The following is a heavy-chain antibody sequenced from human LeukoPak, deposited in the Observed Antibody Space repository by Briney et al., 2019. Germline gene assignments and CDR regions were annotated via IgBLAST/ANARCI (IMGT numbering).Heavy chain of an antibody. V-gene: IGHV1-69*01. CDR1: GGTFSSYA. J-gene: IGHJ6*03. D-gene: IGHD2-15*01. CDR2: IIPIFGTA. Sequence: SVKVSCKASGGTFSSYAISWVRQAPGQGLEWMGGIIPIFGTANYAQKFQGRVTITADESTSTTYMELSSLRSEDTAVYYCARGPIVVVVAATRYYYMDVWGKGTTVTVSS. CDR3: ARGPIVVVVAATRYYYMDV.